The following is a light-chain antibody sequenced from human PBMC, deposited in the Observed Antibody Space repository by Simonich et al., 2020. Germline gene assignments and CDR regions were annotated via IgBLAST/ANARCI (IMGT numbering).Light chain of an antibody. V-gene: IGKV4-1*01. J-gene: IGKJ5*01. CDR1: QSVLYSSNNKNY. Sequence: DIVMTQSPDSLAVSLGERATINCKSSQSVLYSSNNKNYLAWYQQKPGQPPKLLIYVASTRESGVPDRVSGSGSGTDFTRTISSLQAEDVAVYYCQQYYSTPITFGQGTRLEIK. CDR3: QQYYSTPIT. CDR2: VAS.